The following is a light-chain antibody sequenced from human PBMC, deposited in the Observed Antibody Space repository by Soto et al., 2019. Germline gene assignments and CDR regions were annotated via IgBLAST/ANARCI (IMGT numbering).Light chain of an antibody. CDR2: GAS. V-gene: IGKV3-20*01. CDR3: QQYKNWPL. CDR1: QIVRSTY. Sequence: EIVLTQSPGTLSLSPGEGATLSCRASQIVRSTYLAWFQQKPGQAPRLLIYGASTRATGIPDRFSGSGSGTDFTLTISGLEPKDFAVYYCQQYKNWPLFGQGTRLEIK. J-gene: IGKJ5*01.